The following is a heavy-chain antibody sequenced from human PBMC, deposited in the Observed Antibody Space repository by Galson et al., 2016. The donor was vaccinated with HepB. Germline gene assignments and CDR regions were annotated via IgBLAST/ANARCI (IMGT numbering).Heavy chain of an antibody. V-gene: IGHV3-13*05. Sequence: SLRLSCAASGFIFRNHDIHWVRQATGERLEWVSAVDIHGVPYYSDSVKGRFTVSRENSKNSLYLEMNSLGAGDTAIYYCAREVGQLGYWYFDLWGRGSLVTVSS. CDR2: VDIHGVP. CDR3: AREVGQLGYWYFDL. CDR1: GFIFRNHD. J-gene: IGHJ2*01. D-gene: IGHD5-24*01.